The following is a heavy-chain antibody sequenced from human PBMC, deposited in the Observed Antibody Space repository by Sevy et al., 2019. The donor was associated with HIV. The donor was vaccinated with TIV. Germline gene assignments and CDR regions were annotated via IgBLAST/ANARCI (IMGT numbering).Heavy chain of an antibody. J-gene: IGHJ5*02. Sequence: SETLSLTCTVSGGSISSSSYYWGWIRQPLGKGLEWIGSIYYSGSTYYNPSLKSRVTLSVDTSKNQFSLKLSSVTAADTAVYYCARHNSDYGSSGYSNWFDPWGQRTLVTVSS. CDR1: GGSISSSSYY. D-gene: IGHD3-22*01. CDR3: ARHNSDYGSSGYSNWFDP. V-gene: IGHV4-39*01. CDR2: IYYSGST.